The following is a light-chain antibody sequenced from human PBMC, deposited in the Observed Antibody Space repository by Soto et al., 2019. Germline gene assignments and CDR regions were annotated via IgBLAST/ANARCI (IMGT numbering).Light chain of an antibody. CDR2: DVS. V-gene: IGLV2-14*01. Sequence: QSVLTQPASVSVSPGQSITISCTGTSSDVGGYNCVSWYQQHPGKAPKLMIYDVSNRPSGVSNRFSGSKSGNTASLTISGLQAEDEADYYCSSYTSSSTLVFGTGTKVTVL. J-gene: IGLJ1*01. CDR1: SSDVGGYNC. CDR3: SSYTSSSTLV.